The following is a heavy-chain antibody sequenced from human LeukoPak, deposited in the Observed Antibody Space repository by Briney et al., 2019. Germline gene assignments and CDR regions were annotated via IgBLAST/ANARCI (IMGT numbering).Heavy chain of an antibody. V-gene: IGHV4-30-4*08. CDR1: GGSIGSDNSF. Sequence: SQTLSLTCAVSGGSIGSDNSFWTWIRQPPGEGLEWIGYIYYRGSTYYNPSLKSRLIISVDRSKNQFSLNLRSVTAADTALYYCARGRGSDSSNYLGYWGQGILVTVSS. D-gene: IGHD6-6*01. J-gene: IGHJ4*02. CDR3: ARGRGSDSSNYLGY. CDR2: IYYRGST.